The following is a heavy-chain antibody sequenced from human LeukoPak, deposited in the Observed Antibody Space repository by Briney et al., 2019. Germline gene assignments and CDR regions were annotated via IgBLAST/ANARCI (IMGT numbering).Heavy chain of an antibody. V-gene: IGHV1-8*03. CDR2: RNPNSGDT. J-gene: IGHJ3*02. CDR1: GYTFSSYD. Sequence: ASVKVSCKASGYTFSSYDINWVRQATGQGLEWMGWRNPNSGDTGYAQKFQGRVTITTETSISTAYMELRSLRSDDTAVYYCARDGHRRYHYDSSGREDAFDTWGQGTMVTVSS. CDR3: ARDGHRRYHYDSSGREDAFDT. D-gene: IGHD3-22*01.